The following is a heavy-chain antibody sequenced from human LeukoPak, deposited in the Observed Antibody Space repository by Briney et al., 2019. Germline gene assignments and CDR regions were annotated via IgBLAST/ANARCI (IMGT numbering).Heavy chain of an antibody. J-gene: IGHJ4*02. CDR1: GFTFSSYA. CDR3: ARGVSGSYMFDY. V-gene: IGHV3-30-3*01. D-gene: IGHD1-26*01. Sequence: GRSLRLSCAASGFTFSSYAMHWVRQAPGKGLEWVAVISYDGSNKYYADSVKGRFTISRDNSKNTLYLQMNSLRAEDTAVYYCARGVSGSYMFDYWGRGTLVTVSS. CDR2: ISYDGSNK.